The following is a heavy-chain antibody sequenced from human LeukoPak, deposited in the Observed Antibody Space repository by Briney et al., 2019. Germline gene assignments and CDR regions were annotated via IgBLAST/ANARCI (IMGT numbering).Heavy chain of an antibody. Sequence: GGSLRLSCAASGFTLTNAWMSWVRQAPGKGLEWVGRIKSKTDGGTTDYTAPVKGRFTISRDDSKNTLYLQMNSLKTEDTAVYYCTTVSYFDWLFVWGQATLVTVSS. CDR3: TTVSYFDWLFV. D-gene: IGHD3-9*01. V-gene: IGHV3-15*01. J-gene: IGHJ4*02. CDR1: GFTLTNAW. CDR2: IKSKTDGGTT.